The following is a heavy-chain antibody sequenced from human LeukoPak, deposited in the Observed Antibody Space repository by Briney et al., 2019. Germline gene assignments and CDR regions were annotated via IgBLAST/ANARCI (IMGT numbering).Heavy chain of an antibody. D-gene: IGHD6-13*01. CDR2: IYYSGST. Sequence: SETLSLTCAVYGGSFSGYYWSWIRQPPGKGLEWIGYIYYSGSTNYNPSLKSRVTISVDTSKNQFSLKLSSVTAADTAVYYCARDRVAAAGMIFDPWGQGTLVTVSS. CDR3: ARDRVAAAGMIFDP. J-gene: IGHJ5*02. V-gene: IGHV4-59*01. CDR1: GGSFSGYY.